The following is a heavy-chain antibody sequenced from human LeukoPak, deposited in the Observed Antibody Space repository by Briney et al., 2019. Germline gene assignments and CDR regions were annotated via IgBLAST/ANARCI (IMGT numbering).Heavy chain of an antibody. CDR3: ARGSSSWYDGNWFDP. CDR2: IYYSGST. D-gene: IGHD6-13*01. CDR1: GGSISSYY. V-gene: IGHV4-59*01. J-gene: IGHJ5*02. Sequence: PSETLSLTCTVSGGSISSYYWSWIRQPPGKGLEWIGYIYYSGSTNYNPSLKSRVTISVDTSKNQFSLKLSSVTAADTAVYYCARGSSSWYDGNWFDPWGQGTLVTVSS.